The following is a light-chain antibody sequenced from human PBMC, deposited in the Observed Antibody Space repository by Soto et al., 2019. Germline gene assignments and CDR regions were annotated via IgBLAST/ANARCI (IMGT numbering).Light chain of an antibody. Sequence: EIVLTQSPGTLSLSPGERATLSCRASQSVSSSYLAWYQQKPGQAPRLLIYGASSRATGIPDRFSGSRSGKAHTPTINCTEPQNFAVYYCLQYGVSPVTLGTGTKVDIK. J-gene: IGKJ3*01. V-gene: IGKV3-20*01. CDR2: GAS. CDR1: QSVSSSY. CDR3: LQYGVSPVT.